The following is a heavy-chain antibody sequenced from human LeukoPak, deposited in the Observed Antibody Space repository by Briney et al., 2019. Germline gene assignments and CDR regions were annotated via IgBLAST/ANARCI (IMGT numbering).Heavy chain of an antibody. J-gene: IGHJ6*03. D-gene: IGHD3-3*01. CDR1: GFTVSNNY. Sequence: PGGSLRLSCAASGFTVSNNYMSWVRQAPGKGLEWVPVIYSGGNTYYADSVKGRFTISRDNSKNTLYLQMNSLRAEDTAVYYCARGLLEWFNYYMDVWGKGTTVTVSS. V-gene: IGHV3-66*02. CDR2: IYSGGNT. CDR3: ARGLLEWFNYYMDV.